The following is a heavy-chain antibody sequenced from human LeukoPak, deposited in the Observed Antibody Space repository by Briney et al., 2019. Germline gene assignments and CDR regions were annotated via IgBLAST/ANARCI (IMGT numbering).Heavy chain of an antibody. CDR3: AKRKGGCSYGSEGYFDY. CDR1: GFTFSSYW. V-gene: IGHV3-7*01. CDR2: IKNDGSEE. D-gene: IGHD5-18*01. J-gene: IGHJ4*02. Sequence: PGGSLRLSCAASGFTFSSYWMRWVRQAPGKGLEGVANIKNDGSEEYYVDSVKGRFTISRDNSKNTLYLQMNSLRAEDTAVYYCAKRKGGCSYGSEGYFDYWGQGTLVTVSS.